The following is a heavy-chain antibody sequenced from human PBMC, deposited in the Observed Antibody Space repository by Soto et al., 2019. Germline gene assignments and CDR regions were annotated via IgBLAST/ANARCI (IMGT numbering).Heavy chain of an antibody. V-gene: IGHV3-73*01. Sequence: EVQLVESGGGLVQPGGSLKLSCAASGFTFSGSAMHWVRQASGKGLEWVGRIRSKANSYATAYAASVKGRFTISRDDSKNTAYLQTNSLKTEDTAVYYCGSGYEQFHYWGQGTLVTVSS. CDR3: GSGYEQFHY. D-gene: IGHD5-12*01. J-gene: IGHJ4*02. CDR1: GFTFSGSA. CDR2: IRSKANSYAT.